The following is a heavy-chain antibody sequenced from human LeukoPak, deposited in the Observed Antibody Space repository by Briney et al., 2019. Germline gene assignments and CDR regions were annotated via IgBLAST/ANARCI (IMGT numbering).Heavy chain of an antibody. J-gene: IGHJ4*02. D-gene: IGHD3-9*01. CDR3: AKDQRYFDWLLSSYFDY. CDR1: GFTFSDYY. CDR2: ISSSGSTI. Sequence: GGSLRLSCAASGFTFSDYYMSWIRQAPGKGLEWVSYISSSGSTIYYADSVKGRFTISRDNAKNSLYLQMNSLRAEDTAVYYCAKDQRYFDWLLSSYFDYWGQGTLVTVSS. V-gene: IGHV3-11*01.